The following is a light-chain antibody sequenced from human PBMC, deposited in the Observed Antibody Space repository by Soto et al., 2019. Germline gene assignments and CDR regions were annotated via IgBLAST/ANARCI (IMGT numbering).Light chain of an antibody. Sequence: QSVLTQPPSVSGAPGQRVTISCTGSSSNIGAGYDVHWYQQLPGTAPKLLIYGNSNRPSGVPDRFSGSKSGTSASLPITGLQAEDEADYYCQSYDSSLSGSSYVFGTGTKLTVL. CDR3: QSYDSSLSGSSYV. CDR2: GNS. J-gene: IGLJ1*01. V-gene: IGLV1-40*01. CDR1: SSNIGAGYD.